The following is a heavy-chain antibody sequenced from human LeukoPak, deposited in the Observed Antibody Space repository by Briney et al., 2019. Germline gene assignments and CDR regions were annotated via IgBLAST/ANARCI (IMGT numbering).Heavy chain of an antibody. V-gene: IGHV3-23*01. Sequence: AGGSLRLSCAASGFTFSSYAMSWVRQAPGKGLEWVSSISGSGDTTVYADSVKGRFTIFRDNSNNTLYLEMNSLRLEDTAIYYCAKTLERARYFYYMDVWGKGTTVIISS. D-gene: IGHD1-1*01. CDR3: AKTLERARYFYYMDV. CDR2: ISGSGDTT. CDR1: GFTFSSYA. J-gene: IGHJ6*03.